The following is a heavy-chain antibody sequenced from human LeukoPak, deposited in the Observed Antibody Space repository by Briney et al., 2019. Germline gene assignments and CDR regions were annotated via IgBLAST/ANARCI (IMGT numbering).Heavy chain of an antibody. Sequence: PGGSLRLSCAASGFTFNIYAMSWARQAPGKGLDWVSTISGGGENTHYADSVKGRFTISRDNSKNTLYLQMNSLRAEDTAVYYCTTEYNFNYYDSSGYYYWGQGTLVTVSS. CDR3: TTEYNFNYYDSSGYYY. V-gene: IGHV3-23*01. CDR1: GFTFNIYA. D-gene: IGHD3-22*01. J-gene: IGHJ4*02. CDR2: ISGGGENT.